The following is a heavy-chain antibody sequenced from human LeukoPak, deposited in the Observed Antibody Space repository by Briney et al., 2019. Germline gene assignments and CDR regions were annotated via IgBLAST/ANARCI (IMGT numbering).Heavy chain of an antibody. D-gene: IGHD3-10*01. Sequence: ESLKISCKGSGYSFTSYWIGWVRQMPGKGLEWMGIIYPGDSDTRYSPSFQGQVTISADKSISTAYLQWSSLKASDTAMYYCARLSRRGTYYYYYGMDVWGQGTTVTVSS. CDR2: IYPGDSDT. CDR1: GYSFTSYW. J-gene: IGHJ6*02. CDR3: ARLSRRGTYYYYYGMDV. V-gene: IGHV5-51*01.